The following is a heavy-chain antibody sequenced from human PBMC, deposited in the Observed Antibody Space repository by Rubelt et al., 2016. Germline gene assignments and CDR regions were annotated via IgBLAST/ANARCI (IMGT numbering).Heavy chain of an antibody. V-gene: IGHV4-59*12. Sequence: GPGLVKPSETLSLTCTVSGGSISSYYWSWIRQPPGKGLEWIGYIYYSGSTNYNPSLKSRVTISVDTSKNQFSLQLNSVTPEDTAVYYCAREAAAVDYWGQGTLVTVSS. CDR1: GGSISSYY. D-gene: IGHD6-13*01. CDR3: AREAAAVDY. CDR2: IYYSGST. J-gene: IGHJ4*02.